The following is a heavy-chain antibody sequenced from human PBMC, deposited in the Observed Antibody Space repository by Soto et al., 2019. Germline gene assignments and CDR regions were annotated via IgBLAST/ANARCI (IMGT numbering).Heavy chain of an antibody. Sequence: QVQLQQWGAGLLKPSETLSLTCAVYGGSFSAYYWSWIRQPPGKGLEWIGEINHSGSTRYSPSLTRRVTISVATSKKQFSLKLNSVTAAVTALYYCARGIAVAGTSGCFDPWGQGTLVTVSS. CDR2: INHSGST. D-gene: IGHD6-19*01. CDR1: GGSFSAYY. V-gene: IGHV4-34*01. J-gene: IGHJ5*02. CDR3: ARGIAVAGTSGCFDP.